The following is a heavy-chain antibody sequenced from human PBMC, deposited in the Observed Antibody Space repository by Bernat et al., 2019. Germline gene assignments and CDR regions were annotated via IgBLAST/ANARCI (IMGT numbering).Heavy chain of an antibody. Sequence: QVHLQESGPGLVKPSETLSLTCTVSGGSTSSYYWSWIRPPPGKGLEWIGYIYYSGSTNYNPSLKSRVSIFLDTSQYQLSLILNSVSSADTAVYYCGRGRGGVATIDQWGQGTLVTVSS. D-gene: IGHD5-24*01. CDR1: GGSTSSYY. CDR3: GRGRGGVATIDQ. V-gene: IGHV4-59*01. CDR2: IYYSGST. J-gene: IGHJ4*02.